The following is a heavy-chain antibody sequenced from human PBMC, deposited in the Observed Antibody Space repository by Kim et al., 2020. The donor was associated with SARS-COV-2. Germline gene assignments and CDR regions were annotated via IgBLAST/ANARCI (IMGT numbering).Heavy chain of an antibody. CDR3: ARDPLYYYDSSGYYSTNYYYGMDV. CDR2: IKQDGSEK. D-gene: IGHD3-22*01. Sequence: GGSLRLSCAASGFTFSSYWMSWVRQAPGKGLEWVANIKQDGSEKYYVDSVKGRFTISRDNAKNSLYLQMNSLRAEDTAVYYCARDPLYYYDSSGYYSTNYYYGMDVWGQGTTVTVSS. V-gene: IGHV3-7*03. J-gene: IGHJ6*02. CDR1: GFTFSSYW.